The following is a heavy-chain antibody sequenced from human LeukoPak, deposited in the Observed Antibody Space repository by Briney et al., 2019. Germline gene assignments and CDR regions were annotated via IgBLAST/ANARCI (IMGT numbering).Heavy chain of an antibody. CDR3: AREKGSLLLRSSSWYVN. Sequence: RASVTVSCKASGYTFTSYYMHWVRQAPGQGLEWMGLINPSGGSTTYAQKFQGRVTITRDTSTSTVYMEVSSLRSEDTAVYYCAREKGSLLLRSSSWYVNWGQGTLVTVSS. CDR2: INPSGGST. V-gene: IGHV1-46*01. D-gene: IGHD6-13*01. J-gene: IGHJ4*02. CDR1: GYTFTSYY.